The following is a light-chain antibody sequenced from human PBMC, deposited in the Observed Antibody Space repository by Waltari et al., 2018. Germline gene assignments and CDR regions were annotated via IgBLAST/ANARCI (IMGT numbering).Light chain of an antibody. V-gene: IGLV3-21*04. CDR2: YDR. J-gene: IGLJ1*01. Sequence: SYVVTQPPSVSVAPGETATITCGGDNIGTYSVHWYQQKAGQAPVVVIFYDRDRPSVILYEFSGSNSGKAATLTISRVEAGDEARYYCHVWHPHVDPGVFGTGTEVTVL. CDR1: NIGTYS. CDR3: HVWHPHVDPGV.